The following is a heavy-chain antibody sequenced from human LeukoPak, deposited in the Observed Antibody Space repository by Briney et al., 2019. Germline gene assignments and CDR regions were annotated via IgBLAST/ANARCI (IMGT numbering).Heavy chain of an antibody. Sequence: GGSLRLSCAASGFTFSSYAMSWVRQAPGKGLEWVSAISGSGGSTYYADSVKGRFTISRDNSKNTLYLQMNSLRAEDTAVYYCAKVLDYYDSSGYYLFDYWGQGTLVTVSS. J-gene: IGHJ4*02. D-gene: IGHD3-22*01. CDR3: AKVLDYYDSSGYYLFDY. V-gene: IGHV3-23*01. CDR1: GFTFSSYA. CDR2: ISGSGGST.